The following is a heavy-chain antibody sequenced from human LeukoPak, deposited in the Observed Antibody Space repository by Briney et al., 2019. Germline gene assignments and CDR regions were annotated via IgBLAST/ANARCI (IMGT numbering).Heavy chain of an antibody. D-gene: IGHD2-15*01. V-gene: IGHV3-74*01. J-gene: IGHJ6*03. CDR1: RFTFSTYW. CDR3: AKNGDRGAYCSGGSCYPYYYYYMDV. CDR2: INSDGSST. Sequence: GSLRLSCAASRFTFSTYWMHWVRQAPGKGLVWVSRINSDGSSTGYADSVKGRFTISRDNAKNTLYLQMNSLRAEDTAIYYCAKNGDRGAYCSGGSCYPYYYYYMDVWGKGTTVTISS.